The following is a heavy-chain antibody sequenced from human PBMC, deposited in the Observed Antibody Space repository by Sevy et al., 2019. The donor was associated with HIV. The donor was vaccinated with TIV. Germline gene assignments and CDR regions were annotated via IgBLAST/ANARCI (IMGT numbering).Heavy chain of an antibody. V-gene: IGHV5-51*01. CDR2: IYPSDSET. CDR1: GYSFSSHW. J-gene: IGHJ4*03. D-gene: IGHD6-13*01. Sequence: GESLKISCMASGYSFSSHWIGWVRQKPGKGLEWVGIIYPSDSETTYSPSFQGQVTISADKSINTAYLQWSSLKASDRGIEYLAEQKRRSDFLDFWGQGTPVTVSS. CDR3: AEQKRRSDFLDF.